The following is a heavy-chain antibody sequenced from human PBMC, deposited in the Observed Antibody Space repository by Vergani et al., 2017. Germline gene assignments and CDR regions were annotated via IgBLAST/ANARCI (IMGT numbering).Heavy chain of an antibody. CDR1: GFTVSSNY. V-gene: IGHV3-66*02. J-gene: IGHJ6*02. Sequence: EVQLVESGGGLVQPGGSLRLSCAASGFTVSSNYMSWVRQAPGKGLEWVSVFYSGGSTYYADSVKGRFTISRDNAKNTLYLQMNSLRAEDTAVYYCARDVHTGYSPRGMDVWGQGTTVTVSS. CDR3: ARDVHTGYSPRGMDV. D-gene: IGHD6-13*01. CDR2: FYSGGST.